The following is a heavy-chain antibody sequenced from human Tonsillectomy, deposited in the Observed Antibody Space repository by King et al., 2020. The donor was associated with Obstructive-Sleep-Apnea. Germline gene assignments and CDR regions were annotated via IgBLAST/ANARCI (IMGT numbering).Heavy chain of an antibody. Sequence: VQLVESGGGVVQPGRSLRLSCAASGVTFSTYAMLWVRQAPDRGLEWVAVISSDGTNKYYADSVRGRFTISRDNSKNTLYLQMNSLRAEDTAVYFCARDRYEIQLWWIYANWGQGVQVTVSS. CDR3: ARDRYEIQLWWIYAN. CDR2: ISSDGTNK. V-gene: IGHV3-30*04. CDR1: GVTFSTYA. D-gene: IGHD5-18*01. J-gene: IGHJ4*02.